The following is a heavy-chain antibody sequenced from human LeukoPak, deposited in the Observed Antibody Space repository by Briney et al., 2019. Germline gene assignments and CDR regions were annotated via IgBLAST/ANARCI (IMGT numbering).Heavy chain of an antibody. V-gene: IGHV4-59*08. Sequence: PSETLSLTCTVSGGSISRYCWSWIRQPPGKGLEWVGYIYYSGSTNHNPSLKSRLTISVEKSKNQFSLKLSSVTAADTAVYYCARHGTFFYDSSGYLPFDYWCQGTLVTVSS. J-gene: IGHJ4*02. CDR2: IYYSGST. CDR3: ARHGTFFYDSSGYLPFDY. D-gene: IGHD3-22*01. CDR1: GGSISRYC.